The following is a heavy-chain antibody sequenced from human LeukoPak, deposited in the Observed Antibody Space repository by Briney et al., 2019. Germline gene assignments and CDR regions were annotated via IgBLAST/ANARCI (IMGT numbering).Heavy chain of an antibody. CDR1: GYTFTGYY. D-gene: IGHD1-7*01. J-gene: IGHJ4*02. V-gene: IGHV1-8*02. CDR2: MNPNSGNT. Sequence: ASVKVSCKASGYTFTGYYMHWVRQATGQGLEWMGWMNPNSGNTGYAQKFQGRVTMTRNTSISTAYMELSSLGSEDTAVYYCARGPNWNYVVPLDYWGQGTLVTVSS. CDR3: ARGPNWNYVVPLDY.